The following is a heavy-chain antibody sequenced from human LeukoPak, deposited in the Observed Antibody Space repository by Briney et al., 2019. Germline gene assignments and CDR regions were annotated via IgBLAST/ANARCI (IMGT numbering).Heavy chain of an antibody. CDR3: AKDVGAAADPYHFDY. CDR2: ISWDGGRK. D-gene: IGHD6-13*01. J-gene: IGHJ4*02. CDR1: GFTFDDYT. Sequence: GGSLRLSCAASGFTFDDYTMLWVRQAPGKGLEWVSLISWDGGRKHYADSVKGRFTISRDNSKNSLYLQMNSLRSEDTALYYCAKDVGAAADPYHFDYWGQGTLVTVSS. V-gene: IGHV3-43*01.